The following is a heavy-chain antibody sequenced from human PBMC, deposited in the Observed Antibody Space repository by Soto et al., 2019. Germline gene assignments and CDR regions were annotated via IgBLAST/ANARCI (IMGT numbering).Heavy chain of an antibody. CDR1: GGSISCRCYY. CDR3: ATSNWFDP. J-gene: IGHJ5*02. CDR2: IYYSGST. Sequence: QLQLQESGPGLVKPSETLSLTCTVSGGSISCRCYYWGWIRQPPGKGLEWIGTIYYSGSTYYNPSLKSRVTISVDTSKNQFSLKLSSVTAADTAVYYCATSNWFDPWGQGTLVTVSS. V-gene: IGHV4-39*01.